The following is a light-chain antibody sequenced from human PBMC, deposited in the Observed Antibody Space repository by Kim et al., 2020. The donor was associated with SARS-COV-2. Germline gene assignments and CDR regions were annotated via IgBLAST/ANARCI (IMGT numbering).Light chain of an antibody. Sequence: SSELTQPPSVSVAPGKTARITCGGNNIGSKSVHWYQQKPGQAPVLVIYYDSDRPSGIPERFSGSTSGNTATLTISRVEAGDEADYYCQVWESSSDNPVFGGGTQLTVL. V-gene: IGLV3-21*01. CDR2: YDS. J-gene: IGLJ3*02. CDR3: QVWESSSDNPV. CDR1: NIGSKS.